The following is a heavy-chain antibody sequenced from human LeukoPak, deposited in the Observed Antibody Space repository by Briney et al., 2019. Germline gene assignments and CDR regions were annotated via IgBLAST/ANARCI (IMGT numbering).Heavy chain of an antibody. J-gene: IGHJ4*02. CDR1: GYRFTTYW. CDR2: INPGDSDT. V-gene: IGHV5-51*01. Sequence: GESLKISCKGSGYRFTTYWIGWVRQMPGKGLEWMGIINPGDSDTRYSPSFQGQVTISADNSISTAYLLWSSLKASDTAMYYCARHPITRYYDSSGYSAAGPDYWGQGTLVTVSS. D-gene: IGHD3-22*01. CDR3: ARHPITRYYDSSGYSAAGPDY.